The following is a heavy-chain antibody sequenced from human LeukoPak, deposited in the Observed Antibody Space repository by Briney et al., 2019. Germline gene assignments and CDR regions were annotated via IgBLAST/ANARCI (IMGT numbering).Heavy chain of an antibody. V-gene: IGHV3-48*04. CDR2: ISSSSSTI. J-gene: IGHJ6*03. Sequence: GGSLRLSCAASGFTFSSYSMNWVRQAPGKGLEWVSYISSSSSTIYYADSVKGRFTISRDNAKNSLYLQMKSLRAEDTAVYYCARAVYDSSGYHYYYYYMDVWGKGTTVTVSS. D-gene: IGHD3-22*01. CDR1: GFTFSSYS. CDR3: ARAVYDSSGYHYYYYYMDV.